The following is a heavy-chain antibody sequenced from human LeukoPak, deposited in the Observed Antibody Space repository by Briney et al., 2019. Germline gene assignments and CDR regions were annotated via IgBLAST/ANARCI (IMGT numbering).Heavy chain of an antibody. J-gene: IGHJ6*02. CDR3: AKGGGLDV. Sequence: GGSLRLSCAASGFTFSSYWMNWARQAPGKGLEWVASINHNGNVNYYVDSVKGRFTISRDNAKNSLYLQMSNLRAEDTAVYFCAKGGGLDVWGQGATVTVSS. V-gene: IGHV3-7*03. CDR2: INHNGNVN. CDR1: GFTFSSYW. D-gene: IGHD3-16*01.